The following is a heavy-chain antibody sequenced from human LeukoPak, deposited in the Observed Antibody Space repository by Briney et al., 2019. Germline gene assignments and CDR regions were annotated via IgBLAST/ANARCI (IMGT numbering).Heavy chain of an antibody. Sequence: SETLSLTCTVFGGSISSYYWSWIRQPAGKGLEWIGRIYTSGSTNYNPSLKSRVTISVDKSKNQFSLKLSSVTAADTAVYYCARARYYGDPDAFDIWGKGTMVTVSS. CDR1: GGSISSYY. V-gene: IGHV4-4*07. CDR3: ARARYYGDPDAFDI. J-gene: IGHJ3*02. CDR2: IYTSGST. D-gene: IGHD4-17*01.